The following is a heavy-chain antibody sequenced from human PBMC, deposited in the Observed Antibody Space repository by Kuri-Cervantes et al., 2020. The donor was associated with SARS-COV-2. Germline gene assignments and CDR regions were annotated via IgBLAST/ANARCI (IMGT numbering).Heavy chain of an antibody. J-gene: IGHJ5*02. CDR2: ISAGGGRT. CDR3: ARVVAAAGRPWFDP. V-gene: IGHV3-23*01. D-gene: IGHD2-15*01. Sequence: GGSLRLSCEASGFILGSYGMTWVRQAPGKGLQWVSSISAGGGRTDYADSVKGRFTISRDNSKKMVFLQMDKLRDEDAALYYCARVVAAAGRPWFDPWGQGTPVTVSS. CDR1: GFILGSYG.